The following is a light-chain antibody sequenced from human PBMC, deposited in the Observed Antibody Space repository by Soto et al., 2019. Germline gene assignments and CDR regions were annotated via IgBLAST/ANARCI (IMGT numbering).Light chain of an antibody. CDR1: QSVINY. V-gene: IGKV3-20*01. J-gene: IGKJ2*03. CDR2: GVS. CDR3: HQYGSSHS. Sequence: EVVLTQSPSTLSLSPGERATLSCRASQSVINYLGWYQQKPGQAPRLLIYGVSSRATGIPDRFSGSGSGTDFTLTISRLEPEDFAVYYCHQYGSSHSFGQGTKLEIK.